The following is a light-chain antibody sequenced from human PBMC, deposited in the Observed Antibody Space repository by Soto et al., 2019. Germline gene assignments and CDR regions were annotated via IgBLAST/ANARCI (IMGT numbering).Light chain of an antibody. V-gene: IGKV3D-15*01. J-gene: IGKJ1*01. Sequence: EIVMSQSTATLSVSPVETTRLAFRASQSINSDVAWYQQKVGQTPRLLIHGASTRATGIAARFSGSGSGTEFTLTISGLQSEDFALYYCQQYQNLWTFGQGTKVDIK. CDR3: QQYQNLWT. CDR2: GAS. CDR1: QSINSD.